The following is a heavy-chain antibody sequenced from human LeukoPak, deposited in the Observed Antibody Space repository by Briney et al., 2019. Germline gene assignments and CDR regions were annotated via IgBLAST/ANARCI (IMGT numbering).Heavy chain of an antibody. CDR3: AKDLKRRHSYGPTYNYYYGLDV. J-gene: IGHJ6*02. CDR1: GFTFDDYA. D-gene: IGHD5-18*01. Sequence: GRSLRLSCTASGFTFDDYAMHWVRQAPGKGPEWVSLISVDGETTFYADSVKGRFTISRADSINSLYLQMNSLTTEDTALYYCAKDLKRRHSYGPTYNYYYGLDVWGQGTTVTVSS. CDR2: ISVDGETT. V-gene: IGHV3-43*02.